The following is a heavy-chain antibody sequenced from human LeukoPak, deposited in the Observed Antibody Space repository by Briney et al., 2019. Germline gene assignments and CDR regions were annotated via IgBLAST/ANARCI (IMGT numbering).Heavy chain of an antibody. CDR1: GFTFSSYS. V-gene: IGHV3-21*01. J-gene: IGHJ4*02. CDR2: ISSSSSYI. Sequence: GSLRLSCAASGFTFSSYSMNWVRQAPGKGLEWVSSISSSSSYIYYADSVKGRFTISRDNAKNSLYLQMNSLRAEDTAVYYCARERITYYYGSGSSSPFDYWGQGTLVTVSS. D-gene: IGHD3-10*01. CDR3: ARERITYYYGSGSSSPFDY.